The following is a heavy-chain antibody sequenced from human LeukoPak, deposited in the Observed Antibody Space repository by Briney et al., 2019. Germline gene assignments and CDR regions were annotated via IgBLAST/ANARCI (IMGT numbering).Heavy chain of an antibody. V-gene: IGHV4-34*01. D-gene: IGHD2-15*01. CDR2: INHSGGT. Sequence: KPSETLSLSCAASGGSFSDYFWSWIRQPPGKGLEWVAEINHSGGTNYNPSLKSRVTISVDTTKNQFSLKLTSVAAADAAVYYCARMRGGGIGYSNYMDVWGKGTTVIVSS. CDR1: GGSFSDYF. CDR3: ARMRGGGIGYSNYMDV. J-gene: IGHJ6*03.